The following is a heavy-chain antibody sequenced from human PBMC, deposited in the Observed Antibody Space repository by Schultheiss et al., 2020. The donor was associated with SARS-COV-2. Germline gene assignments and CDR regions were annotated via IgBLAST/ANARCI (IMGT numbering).Heavy chain of an antibody. J-gene: IGHJ6*02. CDR1: GFTFSSYS. CDR2: ISSSSSTI. CDR3: AKDRGSSSWYREYYGMDV. D-gene: IGHD6-13*01. Sequence: GGSLRLSCAASGFTFSSYSMNWVRQAPGKGLEWVSYISSSSSTIYYADSVKGRFTISRDNAKNTLYLQMNSLRAEDTAVYYCAKDRGSSSWYREYYGMDVWGQGTTVTVSS. V-gene: IGHV3-48*01.